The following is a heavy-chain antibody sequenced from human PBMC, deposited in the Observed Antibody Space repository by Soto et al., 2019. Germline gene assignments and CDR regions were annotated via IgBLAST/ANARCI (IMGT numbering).Heavy chain of an antibody. CDR2: MYNTGST. Sequence: SETLSLTCTVSGGSISGYYWSWIRQPPGKGLEWIGYMYNTGSTVYNPSFKSRVTISVDTSKNQFSLKLNSVTAADTAVYYCARDLWGYCGTDCYPLDVWGQGTTVTVSS. CDR3: ARDLWGYCGTDCYPLDV. V-gene: IGHV4-59*01. D-gene: IGHD2-21*02. J-gene: IGHJ6*02. CDR1: GGSISGYY.